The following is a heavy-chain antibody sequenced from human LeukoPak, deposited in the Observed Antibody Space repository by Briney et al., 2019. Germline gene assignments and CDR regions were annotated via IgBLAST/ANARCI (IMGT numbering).Heavy chain of an antibody. CDR3: ARDRWTRKLQIGAFDI. CDR2: IWYDGSNK. J-gene: IGHJ3*02. D-gene: IGHD5-24*01. CDR1: GFTFSSYG. V-gene: IGHV3-33*01. Sequence: PGRSLRLSCAASGFTFSSYGMHWVRQAPCKGLEWVAVIWYDGSNKYYADSVKGRFTISRDNSKNTLYLQMNSLRAEDTAVYYCARDRWTRKLQIGAFDIWGQGTMVTVSS.